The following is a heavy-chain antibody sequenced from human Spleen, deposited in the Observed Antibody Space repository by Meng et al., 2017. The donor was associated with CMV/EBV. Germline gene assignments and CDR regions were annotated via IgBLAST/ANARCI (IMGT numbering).Heavy chain of an antibody. CDR2: ISGGGNST. CDR1: GLTFSKYA. V-gene: IGHV3-23*01. J-gene: IGHJ3*02. D-gene: IGHD3-22*01. Sequence: GESLKISCAASGLTFSKYAMSWVRQAPGKGLAWVSAISGGGNSTYYADSVKGRFTVSRDNSKNTLYLQLNSLRAEDTAVYYCAKILYSYESGGSYADAFDIWGQGTMVTVSS. CDR3: AKILYSYESGGSYADAFDI.